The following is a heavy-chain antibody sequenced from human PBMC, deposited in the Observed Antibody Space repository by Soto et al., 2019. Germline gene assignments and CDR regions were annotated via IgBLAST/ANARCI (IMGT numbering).Heavy chain of an antibody. Sequence: PVGSLRLSCAASGFTFSSYGMHWVRQAPGKGLEWVAITWYDESNKYYADSVKGRFTISRDNSKNTLYLQMNSLRGEDTAVYYCARDEGLSVGAFDIWGQGTMVTVSS. CDR1: GFTFSSYG. V-gene: IGHV3-33*01. D-gene: IGHD2-2*01. CDR2: TWYDESNK. CDR3: ARDEGLSVGAFDI. J-gene: IGHJ3*02.